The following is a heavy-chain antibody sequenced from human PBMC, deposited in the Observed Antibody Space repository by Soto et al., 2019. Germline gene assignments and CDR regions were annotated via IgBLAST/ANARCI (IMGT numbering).Heavy chain of an antibody. CDR2: IYYSGST. CDR3: ARDGDYFGSGSPPLLSK. Sequence: SETLXLTCTVSGGXITSGGYCWTWIRQHPVKGLEWMGHIYYSGSTSYNPSLKSRVTISIDTSKNQFSLKLTSVTAADTAVYYCARDGDYFGSGSPPLLSKWGQGTLVTVSS. D-gene: IGHD3-10*01. CDR1: GGXITSGGYC. J-gene: IGHJ4*02. V-gene: IGHV4-31*03.